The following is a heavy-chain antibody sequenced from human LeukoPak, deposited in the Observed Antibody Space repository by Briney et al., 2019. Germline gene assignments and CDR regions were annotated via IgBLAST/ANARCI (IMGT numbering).Heavy chain of an antibody. Sequence: SETLSLTCTVSGGTISIYWRSWIRQPPGKGLEWIGYIYYSGSTNYNPSLKSRVTISVDTSKNQFSLKLSSVTAADTAVYYCASFPFDSSGYLLFDYWGQGTLVTVSS. J-gene: IGHJ4*02. D-gene: IGHD3-22*01. CDR3: ASFPFDSSGYLLFDY. CDR1: GGTISIYW. CDR2: IYYSGST. V-gene: IGHV4-59*01.